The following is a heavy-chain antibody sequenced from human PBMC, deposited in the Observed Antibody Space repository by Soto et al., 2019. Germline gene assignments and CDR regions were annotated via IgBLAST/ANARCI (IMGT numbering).Heavy chain of an antibody. CDR1: GFTFTSSA. V-gene: IGHV1-58*01. Sequence: GASVKVSCKASGFTFTSSAVQWVQQARGQRLEWIGWIVVGSGNTNYAQKFQERVTITRDMSTSTAYMELSSLRSEDTAVYYCAAEIAATAHRYYYYGMDVWGQGTTVTVSS. CDR3: AAEIAATAHRYYYYGMDV. J-gene: IGHJ6*02. D-gene: IGHD6-13*01. CDR2: IVVGSGNT.